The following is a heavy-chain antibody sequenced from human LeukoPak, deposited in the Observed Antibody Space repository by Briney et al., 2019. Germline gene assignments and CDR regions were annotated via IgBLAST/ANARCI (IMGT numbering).Heavy chain of an antibody. V-gene: IGHV1-2*06. CDR1: GYTFTGYY. CDR3: ARAYSTSSPFDY. Sequence: GASVKVSCKASGYTFTGYYMHWVRQAPGQGLEWMGRINPNSGGTNYAQKFQGRVTMTRDTSISTAYMELSRLRSDDTAVYYCARAYSTSSPFDYWGQGTLVTVSS. CDR2: INPNSGGT. D-gene: IGHD6-6*01. J-gene: IGHJ4*02.